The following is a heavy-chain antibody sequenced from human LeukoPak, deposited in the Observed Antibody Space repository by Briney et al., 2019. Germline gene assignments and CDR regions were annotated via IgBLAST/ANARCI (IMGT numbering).Heavy chain of an antibody. J-gene: IGHJ4*02. CDR1: GYSISSGYY. V-gene: IGHV4-38-2*02. D-gene: IGHD5-12*01. CDR3: ARDSGQWLRPKYYFDY. Sequence: SETLSLTCAVSGYSISSGYYWGWIRQPPGRGLEWIGSIYHSGSTYYNPSLKSRVTISVDTSKNQFSLKLSSVTAADTAVYYRARDSGQWLRPKYYFDYWGQGTLVTVSS. CDR2: IYHSGST.